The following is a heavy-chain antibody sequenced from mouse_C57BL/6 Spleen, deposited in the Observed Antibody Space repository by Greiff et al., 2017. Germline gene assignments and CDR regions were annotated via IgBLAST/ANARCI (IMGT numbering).Heavy chain of an antibody. V-gene: IGHV1-72*01. J-gene: IGHJ2*01. CDR2: IDPKSGGT. Sequence: QVQLQQPGAELVRPGASVKLSCKASGYTFTGYWMHWVKQRPGRGLGWIGRIDPKSGGTKYNEKFKSKATLTVDKPSSTAYMQLSSLTSEDSAVYYCARKDYLGYWGQGTTLTVSS. CDR3: ARKDYLGY. D-gene: IGHD1-1*02. CDR1: GYTFTGYW.